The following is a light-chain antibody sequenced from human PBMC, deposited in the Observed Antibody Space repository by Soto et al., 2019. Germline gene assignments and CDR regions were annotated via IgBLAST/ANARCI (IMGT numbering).Light chain of an antibody. V-gene: IGKV3-15*01. J-gene: IGKJ5*01. Sequence: TQSPATLSVSPGERVTLSCRASQDISNKLAWYQQKPGQAPRLLIYGASLRATGIPGRFTGSGSGTEFALTISSLQSEDLATYYCQQYNRWFSITFGQGTRLEI. CDR3: QQYNRWFSIT. CDR2: GAS. CDR1: QDISNK.